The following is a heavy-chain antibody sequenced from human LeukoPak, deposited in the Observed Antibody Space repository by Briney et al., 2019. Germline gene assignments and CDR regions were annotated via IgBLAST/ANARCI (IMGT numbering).Heavy chain of an antibody. V-gene: IGHV4-31*03. Sequence: PSQTLSLTCTVSGDSISSGGNYWSWLRQHPGKGLEWIGYIYYSGSTYYNPSLKSRLTISVDTSKNQFSLKLGSVTAADTAVYYCAMWGNSGYASGYFDYWGQGTLVTVSS. J-gene: IGHJ4*02. CDR2: IYYSGST. D-gene: IGHD5-12*01. CDR3: AMWGNSGYASGYFDY. CDR1: GDSISSGGNY.